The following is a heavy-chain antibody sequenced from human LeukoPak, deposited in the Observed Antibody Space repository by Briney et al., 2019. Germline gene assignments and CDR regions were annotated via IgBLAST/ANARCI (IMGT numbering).Heavy chain of an antibody. J-gene: IGHJ6*02. CDR2: VYYSGHT. D-gene: IGHD6-19*01. V-gene: IGHV4-39*07. CDR3: ARDSTTVADGMDV. CDR1: GASISSSSYY. Sequence: PSETLSLTCNVSGASISSSSYYWAWIRLPPGKGLEWIGTVYYSGHTYYNPSLKSRLTISLDKSKNQFSLKLSSVTAADTAVYYCARDSTTVADGMDVWGQGTTVTVSS.